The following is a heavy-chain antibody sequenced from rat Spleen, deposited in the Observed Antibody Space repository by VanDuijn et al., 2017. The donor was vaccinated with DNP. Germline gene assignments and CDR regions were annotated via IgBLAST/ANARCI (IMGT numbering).Heavy chain of an antibody. CDR2: ITNSGGDT. Sequence: EVQLVESGGDLVQPGRSLRLSCAASGFTFSNYGMAWVRQAPTKGLEWVASITNSGGDTYYRDSVKGRFIISRENAKSTLNLQMNSLQTEDTATYYCARDLLRWRRGFAYWGQGTLVTVSS. V-gene: IGHV5S13*01. J-gene: IGHJ3*01. CDR1: GFTFSNYG. CDR3: ARDLLRWRRGFAY. D-gene: IGHD1-11*01.